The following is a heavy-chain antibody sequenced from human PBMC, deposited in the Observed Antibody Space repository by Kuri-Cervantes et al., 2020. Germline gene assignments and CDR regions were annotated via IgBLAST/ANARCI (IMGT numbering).Heavy chain of an antibody. CDR2: IIPIFGTA. D-gene: IGHD2-2*01. Sequence: SVKVSCKASGGTFSSYAISWVRQAPGQGLEWIGGIIPIFGTANYAQKFQGRVTITVDKSTTTAYMELSSLRSEDTAVYYCALGYCSRTSCLVIDYWGQGTLVTVSS. J-gene: IGHJ4*02. CDR1: GGTFSSYA. CDR3: ALGYCSRTSCLVIDY. V-gene: IGHV1-69*06.